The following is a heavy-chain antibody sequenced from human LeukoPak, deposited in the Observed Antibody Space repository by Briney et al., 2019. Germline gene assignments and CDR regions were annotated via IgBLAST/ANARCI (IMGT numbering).Heavy chain of an antibody. Sequence: ASVKVSCKASGYTFTNYAIHWVRQTPGQSLEWMGWINAGNGNTRYSQEFQGRVTFTRDTSASTVYMELSSLRSDDTAVYYCARGPHWDPHFDYWGQGTLVTVSS. CDR2: INAGNGNT. D-gene: IGHD7-27*01. CDR1: GYTFTNYA. J-gene: IGHJ4*02. V-gene: IGHV1-3*01. CDR3: ARGPHWDPHFDY.